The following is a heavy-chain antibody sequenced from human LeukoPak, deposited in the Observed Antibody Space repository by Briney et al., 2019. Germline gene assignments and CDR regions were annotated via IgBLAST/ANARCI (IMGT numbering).Heavy chain of an antibody. V-gene: IGHV1-69*05. Sequence: ASVKVSCKASGGSFTSSAITWVRQAPGQGLECLGGITPISGAPNYSQKFQDRVTITTDESTRTVFMELRSLTPEDTAVYYCADRGSYGARGHDAFHIWGQGTLVTASS. D-gene: IGHD4-17*01. CDR2: ITPISGAP. CDR1: GGSFTSSA. J-gene: IGHJ3*02. CDR3: ADRGSYGARGHDAFHI.